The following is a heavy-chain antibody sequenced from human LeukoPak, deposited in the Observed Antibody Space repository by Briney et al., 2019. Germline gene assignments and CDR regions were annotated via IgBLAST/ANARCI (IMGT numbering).Heavy chain of an antibody. CDR3: ARHGPYSSSWYQYFQH. D-gene: IGHD6-13*01. CDR2: IYYSGST. V-gene: IGHV4-59*08. J-gene: IGHJ1*01. CDR1: GGSISSYY. Sequence: PSETLSLTCTVSGGSISSYYWSWTRQPPGKGLEWIGYIYYSGSTNYNPSLKSRVTISVDTSKNQFSLKLSSVTAADTAVYYCARHGPYSSSWYQYFQHWGQGTLVTVSS.